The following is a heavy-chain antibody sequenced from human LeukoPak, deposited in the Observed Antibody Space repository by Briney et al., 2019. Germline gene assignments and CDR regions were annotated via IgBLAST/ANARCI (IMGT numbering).Heavy chain of an antibody. CDR2: INPNSGGS. CDR3: ARESVMWLGAFDI. CDR1: GYTFTSYY. J-gene: IGHJ3*02. D-gene: IGHD3-22*01. Sequence: GASVKVSCKASGYTFTSYYMHWVRQAPGQGLEWMGWINPNSGGSNYAQKFQGRVTMTRDTSITTAYMELTGLRFDDTAVYFCARESVMWLGAFDIWGQGTMVAVSS. V-gene: IGHV1-2*02.